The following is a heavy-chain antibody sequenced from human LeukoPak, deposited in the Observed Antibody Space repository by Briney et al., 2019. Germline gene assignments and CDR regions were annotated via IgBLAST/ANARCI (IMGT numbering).Heavy chain of an antibody. CDR2: INPNSGGS. V-gene: IGHV1-2*02. Sequence: GASVKVSCKASGYTFTGYYMHWVRQAPGQGLEWRGWINPNSGGSNYAQKFQGRVTMTRDTSISTAYMELSRVRSDDTAVYYCASLTPEYSNSNWFDPWGQGTLVTVSS. J-gene: IGHJ5*02. CDR1: GYTFTGYY. CDR3: ASLTPEYSNSNWFDP. D-gene: IGHD6-6*01.